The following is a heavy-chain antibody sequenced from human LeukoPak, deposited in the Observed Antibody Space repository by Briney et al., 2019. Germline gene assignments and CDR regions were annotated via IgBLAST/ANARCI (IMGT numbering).Heavy chain of an antibody. V-gene: IGHV3-23*01. D-gene: IGHD6-19*01. J-gene: IGHJ6*02. CDR2: ISGSGGST. Sequence: GGSLRLSCAASGFTFSSYAMSWVRQAPGKGLEWVSAISGSGGSTYYADSVKGRFTISRDNSKNTLYLQMNSQRAEDTAVYYCAKVKAPPGIAVAYGMDVWGQGTTVTVSS. CDR1: GFTFSSYA. CDR3: AKVKAPPGIAVAYGMDV.